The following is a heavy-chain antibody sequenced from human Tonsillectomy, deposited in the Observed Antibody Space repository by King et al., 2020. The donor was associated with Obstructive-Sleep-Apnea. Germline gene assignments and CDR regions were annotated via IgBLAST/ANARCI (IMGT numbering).Heavy chain of an antibody. CDR3: AREEGSGSYYNLDAFDI. CDR2: ISSSSSTI. D-gene: IGHD3-10*01. V-gene: IGHV3-48*01. CDR1: GFTFSSYS. Sequence: VQLVESGGGLVQPGGSLRLSCAASGFTFSSYSMNWVRQAPGKGLDWVSYISSSSSTIYYADSVKGGFTISRDNAKNSLYLQMNSLRAEDTAGYYCAREEGSGSYYNLDAFDIWGQGTMVTVSS. J-gene: IGHJ3*02.